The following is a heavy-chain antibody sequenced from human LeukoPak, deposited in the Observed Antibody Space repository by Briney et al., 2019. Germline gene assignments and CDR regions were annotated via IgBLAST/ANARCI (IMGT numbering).Heavy chain of an antibody. J-gene: IGHJ3*02. CDR2: ISYSGST. CDR3: ARGPTFDAFDI. CDR1: GASISNNIYY. V-gene: IGHV4-39*07. Sequence: SETLSLTCTVSGASISNNIYYWGWIRQPPWKGLEWIGSISYSGSTYYNPSLKSRVTISVDTSKNQFSLKLSSVTAADTAVYYCARGPTFDAFDIWGQGTMVTVSS. D-gene: IGHD3-16*01.